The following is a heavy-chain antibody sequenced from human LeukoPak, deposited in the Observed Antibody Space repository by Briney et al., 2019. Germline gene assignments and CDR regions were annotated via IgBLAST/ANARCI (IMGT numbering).Heavy chain of an antibody. D-gene: IGHD3-10*01. J-gene: IGHJ5*02. V-gene: IGHV1-2*02. CDR2: IRPDNGAI. CDR3: ARGPYYYGSGSYYNGGWFDP. CDR1: GYTFTDYY. Sequence: ASVKVSCKASGYTFTDYYIHWVRQAPGQGLEWMGWIRPDNGAIIYAQKFQGRVSMTRDTSITTTYMELSSLRSDDTAVYYCARGPYYYGSGSYYNGGWFDPWGQGTLVTVSS.